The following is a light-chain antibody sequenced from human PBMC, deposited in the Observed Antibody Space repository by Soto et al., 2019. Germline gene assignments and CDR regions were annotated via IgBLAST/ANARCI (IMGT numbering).Light chain of an antibody. V-gene: IGLV2-14*01. Sequence: QSVLTQPASVSGSPGQSITISCTGTSSDVGYYNYVSWYQQHPGKAPKLMIYDVSNRPSGVSNRFSGSKSGNTASLTISGLQAEDEADYYCSSHTSSITPHHVFGTGT. J-gene: IGLJ1*01. CDR2: DVS. CDR1: SSDVGYYNY. CDR3: SSHTSSITPHHV.